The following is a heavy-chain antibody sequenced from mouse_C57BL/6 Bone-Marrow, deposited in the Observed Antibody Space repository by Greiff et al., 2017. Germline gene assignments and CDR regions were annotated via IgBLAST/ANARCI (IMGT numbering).Heavy chain of an antibody. D-gene: IGHD2-2*01. CDR3: ARERLSGYFDV. J-gene: IGHJ1*03. CDR2: IDPSDSYT. V-gene: IGHV1-69*01. CDR1: GYTFTSYW. Sequence: QVQLQPPGAELVMPGASVKLSCKASGYTFTSYWMHWVKQRPGQGLEWIGEIDPSDSYTNYNQKFKGKSTLTVDKSSSTAYMQLSSLTSEDSAVYYCARERLSGYFDVWGTGTTVTVSS.